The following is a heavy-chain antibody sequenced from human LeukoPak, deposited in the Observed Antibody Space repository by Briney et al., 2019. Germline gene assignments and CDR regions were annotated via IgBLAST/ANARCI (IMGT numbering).Heavy chain of an antibody. CDR3: ARARRWNAAVEGWWFDP. Sequence: SETLSLTCTVSGGSISNCYWSWIRQSPVKGLEWIGFIYYSGSTNYNPSLKSRVTISVDTSKNQFSLKLSSVTAADTAVYYCARARRWNAAVEGWWFDPWGQGTLVTVSS. J-gene: IGHJ5*02. CDR2: IYYSGST. D-gene: IGHD1-1*01. V-gene: IGHV4-59*01. CDR1: GGSISNCY.